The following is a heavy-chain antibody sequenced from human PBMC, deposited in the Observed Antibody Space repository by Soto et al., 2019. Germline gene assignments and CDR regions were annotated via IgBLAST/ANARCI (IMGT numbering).Heavy chain of an antibody. CDR1: GFTFSSYA. D-gene: IGHD1-26*01. V-gene: IGHV3-23*01. J-gene: IGHJ4*02. CDR3: ARRGSGSYYDY. Sequence: EVPLLESGGGLVQPGGSLRLSCAASGFTFSSYAMRWVRQAPGKGLEWVSAISGSGGSTYYADSVKGRFTISRDNSKNWLYLQMNSLRAGDAAVYYCARRGSGSYYDYWGQGPRVTVSS. CDR2: ISGSGGST.